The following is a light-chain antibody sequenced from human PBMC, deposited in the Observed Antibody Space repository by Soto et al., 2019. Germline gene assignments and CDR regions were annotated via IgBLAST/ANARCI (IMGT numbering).Light chain of an antibody. J-gene: IGKJ1*01. CDR1: QSVTSN. V-gene: IGKV3-15*01. Sequence: EILMTQSPATLSVSPGERATLSCRASQSVTSNFAWYQQKPGQAPRLIIYGADTRATGIQARFSGSGSGTECTLTISSLQSEDFAVYYCQQYNKWPRTFGQGTKVEI. CDR2: GAD. CDR3: QQYNKWPRT.